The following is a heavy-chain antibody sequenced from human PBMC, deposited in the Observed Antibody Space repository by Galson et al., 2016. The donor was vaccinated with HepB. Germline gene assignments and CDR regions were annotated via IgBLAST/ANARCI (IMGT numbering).Heavy chain of an antibody. J-gene: IGHJ4*02. Sequence: PALVKPTQTLTLTCTFSGFSLSTTGVGVGWIRQPPGTALEWLALVYWDNDKRYSPPLKSRLTITKDTSKNQVVLTVTNMDPADTPTYFWARLVCNGRTCNGKKGFDYWGQGTLVTVSS. CDR2: VYWDNDK. CDR3: ARLVCNGRTCNGKKGFDY. CDR1: GFSLSTTGVG. D-gene: IGHD3-16*01. V-gene: IGHV2-5*02.